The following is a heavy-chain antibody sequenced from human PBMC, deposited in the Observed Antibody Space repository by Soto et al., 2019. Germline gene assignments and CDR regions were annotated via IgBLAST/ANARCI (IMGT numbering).Heavy chain of an antibody. CDR3: ARSVFP. V-gene: IGHV4-4*09. J-gene: IGHJ5*02. CDR2: IYLGGSI. Sequence: SETLSLTCSVSGGSISSGYWTWIRHPPGKRLEWIGYIYLGGSINYNPSLKSRVTISVDRSKNQFSLKLRSVTAADTAVYYCARSVFPWGQGTLVTVSS. CDR1: GGSISSGY.